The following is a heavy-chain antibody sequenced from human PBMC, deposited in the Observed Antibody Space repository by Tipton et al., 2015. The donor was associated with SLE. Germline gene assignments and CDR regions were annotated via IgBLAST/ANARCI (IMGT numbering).Heavy chain of an antibody. D-gene: IGHD4-23*01. Sequence: TLSLTCTVSGGSISSYYWSWIRQPPGKGLEWIGYIYYSGSTNYNPSLKSRVTISGDTSKNQFSLKLSSVTAADTAVYYCARDLDYGGTIGFDYWGQGTLVTVSS. CDR3: ARDLDYGGTIGFDY. CDR1: GGSISSYY. J-gene: IGHJ4*02. CDR2: IYYSGST. V-gene: IGHV4-59*01.